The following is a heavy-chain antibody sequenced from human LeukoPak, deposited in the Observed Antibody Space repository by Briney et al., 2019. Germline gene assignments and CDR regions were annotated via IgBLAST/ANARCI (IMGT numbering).Heavy chain of an antibody. CDR1: GFTFSSYG. J-gene: IGHJ4*02. V-gene: IGHV3-33*01. Sequence: PGGSLRLSCAASGFTFSSYGMHWVRQAPGKGLEWVAVTWYDGSNKYYADSVKGRFTISRDNSKNTLYLQMNSLRAEDTALYYCARGDGYSSSPRDYWGQGTLVTVSS. CDR2: TWYDGSNK. D-gene: IGHD6-6*01. CDR3: ARGDGYSSSPRDY.